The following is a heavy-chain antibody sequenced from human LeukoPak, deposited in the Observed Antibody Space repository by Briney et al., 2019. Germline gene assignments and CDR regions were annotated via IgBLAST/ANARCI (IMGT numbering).Heavy chain of an antibody. D-gene: IGHD4-23*01. V-gene: IGHV3-49*03. CDR1: GFTFGDYA. CDR2: IRVKTYGGTT. J-gene: IGHJ4*02. Sequence: GGSLRLSCTASGFTFGDYAMSWFRQAPGKGLEWVGFIRVKTYGGTTQYAASVKDRFTISRDDSKSIAYLQMNSLKTEDTAVYYCARADYGGNAGGFWGQGTLVTVSS. CDR3: ARADYGGNAGGF.